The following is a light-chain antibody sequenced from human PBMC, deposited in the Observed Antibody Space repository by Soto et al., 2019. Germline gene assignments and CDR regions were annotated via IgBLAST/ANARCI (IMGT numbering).Light chain of an antibody. CDR2: AVS. CDR3: CSYTSLSTVV. Sequence: QAVVTQPASVSGSPGQSITISCTGTSSDVGGYNHVSWYQHSPGKAPKLILFAVSDRPSGVSHRFSGSKSGNTASLTISGLQAEDEAVYYCCSYTSLSTVVFGGGTKLTVL. V-gene: IGLV2-14*01. CDR1: SSDVGGYNH. J-gene: IGLJ2*01.